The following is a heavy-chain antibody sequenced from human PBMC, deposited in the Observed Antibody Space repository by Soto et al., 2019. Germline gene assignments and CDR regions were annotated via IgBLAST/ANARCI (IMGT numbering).Heavy chain of an antibody. V-gene: IGHV1-58*01. CDR2: LVVGSGNT. D-gene: IGHD3-3*01. CDR3: AAVPVLRFLQWLPAYFEY. J-gene: IGHJ4*02. Sequence: QMPVVQSGPEVKKPGTSVKVSCKTSGFMFTSSAVQWVRQARGQRLEWIGWLVVGSGNTHYAQHFQERVTLTRDMSTGTAYMELSSLRSEDTAVYYCAAVPVLRFLQWLPAYFEYWGQGTLVTVSS. CDR1: GFMFTSSA.